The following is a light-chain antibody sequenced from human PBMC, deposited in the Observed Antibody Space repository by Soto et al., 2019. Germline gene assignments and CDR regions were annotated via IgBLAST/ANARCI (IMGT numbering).Light chain of an antibody. CDR1: QSVLHSANNKNY. CDR3: QQYYTNSWS. Sequence: DIVMTQSPDSLAVSLGERATINCKSSQSVLHSANNKNYLAWYQHKPGQSPKMLIYWASFRESGVPDRFSGSGSGTDFTLTISSLQSEDVAIYYCQQYYTNSWSFGGGTKVEIK. V-gene: IGKV4-1*01. J-gene: IGKJ4*01. CDR2: WAS.